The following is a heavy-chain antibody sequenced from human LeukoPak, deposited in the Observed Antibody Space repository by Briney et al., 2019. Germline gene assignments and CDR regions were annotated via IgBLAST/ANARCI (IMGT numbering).Heavy chain of an antibody. V-gene: IGHV3-53*01. CDR2: VQSDGTT. J-gene: IGHJ4*02. CDR1: GFTVNDKY. CDR3: AKFPHSYDNLYDFDY. Sequence: GGSLRLSCAASGFTVNDKYMSWVRQAPGKGLEWVSVVQSDGTTYYAASVTGRLTISRDNSKNTLSLQMNSLRAEDTAVCYCAKFPHSYDNLYDFDYWGQGTLVTVSS. D-gene: IGHD5-18*01.